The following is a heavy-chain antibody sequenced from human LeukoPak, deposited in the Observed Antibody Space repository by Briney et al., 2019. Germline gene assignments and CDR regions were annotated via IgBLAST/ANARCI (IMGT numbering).Heavy chain of an antibody. D-gene: IGHD3-22*01. CDR2: INHSGST. J-gene: IGHJ4*02. V-gene: IGHV4-34*01. CDR1: GGSFSAYY. Sequence: SETLSLTCVVYGGSFSAYYWSWVRQPPGKGLEWIGEINHSGSTKYNPSLKSRVTMSVDTSKNQFSLKLSSVTAADTAVYYCARGGYYYDSSGPYYFDYWGQGTLVTVSS. CDR3: ARGGYYYDSSGPYYFDY.